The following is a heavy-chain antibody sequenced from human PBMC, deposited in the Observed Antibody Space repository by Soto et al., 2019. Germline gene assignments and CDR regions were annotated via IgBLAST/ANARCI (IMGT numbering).Heavy chain of an antibody. CDR1: GGSISSSNW. V-gene: IGHV4-4*02. CDR2: IYHSGST. D-gene: IGHD3-22*01. Sequence: SETLSLTCAVSGGSISSSNWWSWVRQPPGKGLEWIGEIYHSGSTNYNPSLKSRVTISVDKSKNQFSLKLSSVTAADTAVYYCARDSVGYHYYYGMDVWGQGTTVTVSS. J-gene: IGHJ6*02. CDR3: ARDSVGYHYYYGMDV.